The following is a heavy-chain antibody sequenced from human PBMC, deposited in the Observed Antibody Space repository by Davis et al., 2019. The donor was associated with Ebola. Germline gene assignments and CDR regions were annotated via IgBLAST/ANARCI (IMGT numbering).Heavy chain of an antibody. CDR3: ARADGDYVHFDY. CDR2: IYYSGST. Sequence: GSLRLSCTVSGGSISSSSYYWGWIRQPPGKGLEWIGSIYYSGSTYYNPSLKSRVTISVDTSKNQFSLKLSSVTAADTAVYYCARADGDYVHFDYWGQGILVTVSS. V-gene: IGHV4-39*07. J-gene: IGHJ4*02. D-gene: IGHD4-17*01. CDR1: GGSISSSSYY.